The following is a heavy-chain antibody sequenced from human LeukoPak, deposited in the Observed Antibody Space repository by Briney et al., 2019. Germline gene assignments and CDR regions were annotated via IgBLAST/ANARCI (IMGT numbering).Heavy chain of an antibody. CDR1: GLTFTNCA. V-gene: IGHV3-23*01. Sequence: PGGSLRLSCVASGLTFTNCAMSWVRQAPGKGLEWVSAISATGATTRYADSVKGRFTISRDNSKNTLFLRMNSLRVEDTATYYCARGKSDSGDYPIFDCWGQGSLVTVSS. J-gene: IGHJ4*02. CDR3: ARGKSDSGDYPIFDC. CDR2: ISATGATT. D-gene: IGHD3-10*01.